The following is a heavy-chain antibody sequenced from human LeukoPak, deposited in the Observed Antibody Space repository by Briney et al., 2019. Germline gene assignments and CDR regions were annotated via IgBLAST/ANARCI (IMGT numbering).Heavy chain of an antibody. Sequence: TXXLTXTXXGGSXXSYYWSWIRQPPGKGLEWIAYISDIGSINYNPSLKSRVTISLDTSKNHFSLKLSSVTAADTAVYYCASEEPTYSSGWTREEAFDIWGQGTMVTVSS. J-gene: IGHJ3*02. D-gene: IGHD6-19*01. CDR1: GGSXXSYY. V-gene: IGHV4-59*12. CDR2: ISDIGSI. CDR3: ASEEPTYSSGWTREEAFDI.